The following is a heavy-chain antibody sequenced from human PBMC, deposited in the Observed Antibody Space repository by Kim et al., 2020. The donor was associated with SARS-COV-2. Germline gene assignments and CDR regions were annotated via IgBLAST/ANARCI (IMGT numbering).Heavy chain of an antibody. D-gene: IGHD3-3*01. CDR3: ASHSHYVIRFLEWSYYYYGMDV. CDR1: GGSISSSSYY. V-gene: IGHV4-39*07. J-gene: IGHJ6*02. Sequence: SETLSLTCTVSGGSISSSSYYWGWIRQPPGKGLEWIGSIYYSGSTYYNPSLKSRVTISVDTSKNQFSLKLSSVTAADTAVYYCASHSHYVIRFLEWSYYYYGMDVWGQGTTVTVSS. CDR2: IYYSGST.